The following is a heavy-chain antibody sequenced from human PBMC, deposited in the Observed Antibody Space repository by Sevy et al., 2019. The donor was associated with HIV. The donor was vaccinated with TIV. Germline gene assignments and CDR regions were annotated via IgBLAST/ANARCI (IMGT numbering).Heavy chain of an antibody. D-gene: IGHD6-19*01. CDR1: GFTFSTYA. CDR3: AKEKQQWLLQVEDYLDY. J-gene: IGHJ4*02. Sequence: GGSLRISCAASGFTFSTYAMAWVRQAPGKGLEWVSAISGSGGSTHYADSVKGRFTISRDNSKNTLYLQMNSLRAEDTAVYCCAKEKQQWLLQVEDYLDYRGQGTLVTVSS. CDR2: ISGSGGST. V-gene: IGHV3-23*01.